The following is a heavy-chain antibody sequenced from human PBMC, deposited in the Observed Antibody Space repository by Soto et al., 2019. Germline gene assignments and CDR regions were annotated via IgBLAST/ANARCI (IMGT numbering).Heavy chain of an antibody. J-gene: IGHJ1*01. CDR1: GGSISSYY. D-gene: IGHD6-13*01. V-gene: IGHV4-59*01. Sequence: QVQLQESGPGLVKPSETLSLTCTVSGGSISSYYWSWIRQPPGKGLEWIGYIYYSGSTNYNPSLKSRVNISVDTSKDQFSLKLSSVTAADTAVYYCARFIRGAAAQYFQHWGQGTLVTVSS. CDR3: ARFIRGAAAQYFQH. CDR2: IYYSGST.